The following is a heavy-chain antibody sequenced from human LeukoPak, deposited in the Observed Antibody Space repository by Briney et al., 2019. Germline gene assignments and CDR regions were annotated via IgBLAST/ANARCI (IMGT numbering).Heavy chain of an antibody. J-gene: IGHJ6*04. D-gene: IGHD2-15*01. CDR2: IKEDGSDK. Sequence: GGSLRLSCVASGFTFSSYWMSWVRQAPGKGLEWVGNIKEDGSDKYYVESVRGRFTISRDNAKNSMYLQTNSLRVEDTAIYYCARIVAYGFDVWGKGTTVTVSS. V-gene: IGHV3-7*03. CDR1: GFTFSSYW. CDR3: ARIVAYGFDV.